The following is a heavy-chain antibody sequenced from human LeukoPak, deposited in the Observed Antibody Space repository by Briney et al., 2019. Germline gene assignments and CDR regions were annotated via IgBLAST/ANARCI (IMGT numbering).Heavy chain of an antibody. Sequence: GGSLRLSCAASGFTSNNYGIHSVRQAPGKGLEWVALISFDGSNKYYADSVKGRFTISRDNSKNTLYLQMNSLRAEDTAVYYCAKGSYYDSDGFYQHFDYWGQGTLVTVSS. J-gene: IGHJ4*02. CDR1: GFTSNNYG. CDR2: ISFDGSNK. D-gene: IGHD3-22*01. CDR3: AKGSYYDSDGFYQHFDY. V-gene: IGHV3-30*18.